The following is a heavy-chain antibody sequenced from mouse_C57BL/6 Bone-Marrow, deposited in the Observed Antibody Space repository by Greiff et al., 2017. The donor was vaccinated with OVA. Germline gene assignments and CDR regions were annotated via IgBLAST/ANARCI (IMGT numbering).Heavy chain of an antibody. CDR2: IDPSDSET. CDR3: ARTAVVAKGAMDY. D-gene: IGHD1-1*01. J-gene: IGHJ4*01. V-gene: IGHV1-52*01. CDR1: GYTFTSYW. Sequence: QVQLQQPGAELVRPGSSVKLSCKASGYTFTSYWMHWVKQRPIQGLEWIGNIDPSDSETHYNQKFKDKATLTVDKSSSTAYMQLSSLTSEDSAVYYCARTAVVAKGAMDYWGQGTSVTGPS.